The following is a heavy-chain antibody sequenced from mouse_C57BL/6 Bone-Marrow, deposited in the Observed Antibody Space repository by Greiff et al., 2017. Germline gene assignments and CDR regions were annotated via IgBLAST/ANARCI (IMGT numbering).Heavy chain of an antibody. V-gene: IGHV1-81*01. CDR3: ARSGPPWYFDV. J-gene: IGHJ1*03. Sequence: QVQLKESGAELARPGASVKLSCKASGYTFTSYGISWVKQRTGQGLEWIGEIYPRSGNTYYNEKFKGKATLTAAKSSSTAYMELRSLTSEDSAVYFCARSGPPWYFDVWGTGTTVTVSS. CDR2: IYPRSGNT. D-gene: IGHD3-1*01. CDR1: GYTFTSYG.